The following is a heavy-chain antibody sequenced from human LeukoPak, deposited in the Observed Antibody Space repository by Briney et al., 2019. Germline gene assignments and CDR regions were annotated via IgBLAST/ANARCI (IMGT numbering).Heavy chain of an antibody. CDR1: GFTFSSYA. J-gene: IGHJ6*02. D-gene: IGHD3-10*01. CDR3: IMVRPRPDV. Sequence: GGSLRLSCAASGFTFSSYAMSWVRQAPVKGLEWVSAVSSTGVSTYYADSVKGRFTISRDNSKNTLYLQMNSLRAEDTAVYYCIMVRPRPDVWGQGTTVTVSS. CDR2: VSSTGVST. V-gene: IGHV3-23*01.